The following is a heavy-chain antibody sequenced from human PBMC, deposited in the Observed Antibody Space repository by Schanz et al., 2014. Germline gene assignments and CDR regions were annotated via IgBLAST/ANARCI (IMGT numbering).Heavy chain of an antibody. J-gene: IGHJ4*02. CDR3: ARGFDFWDR. Sequence: QVQLVQSGAEVKKPGSSVKVSCKASRSTFSSYTISWVRQAPGQGPEFMGWISTFRNEDTNSAQRFQSRLTMTTDTSTSTAYMELRSLRSDDTAVYYCARGFDFWDRWGQGTLVIVSS. V-gene: IGHV1-18*01. D-gene: IGHD3-3*01. CDR2: ISTFRNEDT. CDR1: RSTFSSYT.